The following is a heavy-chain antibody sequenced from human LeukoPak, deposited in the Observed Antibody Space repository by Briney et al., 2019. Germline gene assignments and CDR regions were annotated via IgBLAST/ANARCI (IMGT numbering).Heavy chain of an antibody. D-gene: IGHD6-25*01. CDR3: AKETGTSDGYDAFDI. CDR1: GFTFSSYW. V-gene: IGHV3-23*01. J-gene: IGHJ3*02. Sequence: GGSLRLSCAASGFTFSSYWMSWVRQAPGKGLEWVSAIGAAGYHTYYADSVQGRFTISRDNSKNTLFLQMNSLRAEDTALYYCAKETGTSDGYDAFDIWGQGTVVTVSS. CDR2: IGAAGYHT.